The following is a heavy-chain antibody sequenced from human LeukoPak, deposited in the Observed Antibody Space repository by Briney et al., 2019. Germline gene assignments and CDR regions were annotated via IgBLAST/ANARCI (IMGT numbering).Heavy chain of an antibody. CDR3: TREYYYGSGSYPRTNDY. J-gene: IGHJ4*02. CDR2: IRSKANSYAT. D-gene: IGHD3-10*01. Sequence: PGGSLRVSCAASGFTFSGSAMHWVRQASGKGLEWVGRIRSKANSYATAYAASVKGRFTISRDDSKNTVYLQMNSLKTEDTAVYYCTREYYYGSGSYPRTNDYWGQGTLVTVSS. V-gene: IGHV3-73*01. CDR1: GFTFSGSA.